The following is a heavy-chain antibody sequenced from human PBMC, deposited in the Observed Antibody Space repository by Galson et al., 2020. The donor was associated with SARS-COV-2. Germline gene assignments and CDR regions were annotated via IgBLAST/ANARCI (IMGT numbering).Heavy chain of an antibody. CDR1: GFTFSMYD. V-gene: IGHV3-64*01. Sequence: GESLKISCAAPGFTFSMYDMHWVRQAPGKGLEYVSSISSNGGSTYYANSVKGRFTISRDNSKYTLYLQMGSLRAEDLAVYYCARESSGIYYGLDYWGQGTLVTVSS. J-gene: IGHJ4*02. CDR3: ARESSGIYYGLDY. D-gene: IGHD1-26*01. CDR2: ISSNGGST.